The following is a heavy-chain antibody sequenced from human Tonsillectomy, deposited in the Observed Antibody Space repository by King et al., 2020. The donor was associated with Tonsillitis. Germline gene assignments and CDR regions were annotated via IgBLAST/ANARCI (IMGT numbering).Heavy chain of an antibody. CDR1: GVNVSSNY. V-gene: IGHV3-53*01. CDR2: IYRGGST. Sequence: VQLVESGGGLIQPGGSLRLSCAASGVNVSSNYMSWVRQAPGRGLEWVSVIYRGGSTYYADSVKARFTVSRDKFKNTVDLQMNSLRAEDTAVYYCARDRGMTGSYWYFDLWGRATLVTVSS. J-gene: IGHJ2*01. D-gene: IGHD3-9*01. CDR3: ARDRGMTGSYWYFDL.